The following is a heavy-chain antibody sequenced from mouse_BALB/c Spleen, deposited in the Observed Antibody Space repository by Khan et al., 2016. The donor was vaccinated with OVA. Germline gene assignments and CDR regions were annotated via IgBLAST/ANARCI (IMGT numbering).Heavy chain of an antibody. J-gene: IGHJ1*01. CDR1: GYTFIDYS. CDR2: INTETGEP. V-gene: IGHV9-2-1*01. Sequence: QIQLVQSGPELKKPGETVKISCKASGYTFIDYSMNWVKQAPGKGLKWMGWINTETGEPTYADDFKGRFAFSLETSASTAFLQINNLKDDDAATDCRAGRRRGYFDVWGARTTVTVSS. CDR3: AGRRRGYFDV.